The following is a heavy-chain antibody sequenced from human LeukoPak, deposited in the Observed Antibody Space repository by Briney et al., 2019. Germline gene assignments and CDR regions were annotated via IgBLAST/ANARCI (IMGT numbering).Heavy chain of an antibody. CDR1: GFTFDDYP. Sequence: GGSLRLSCTGSGFTFDDYPMTWVRQAPGKGLEWVSSISSSSSYIYYADSVKGRFTISRDNAKNSLYLQMNSLRAEDTAVYYCASSYYDFWSGYSYYFDYWGQGTLVTVSS. J-gene: IGHJ4*02. CDR2: ISSSSSYI. V-gene: IGHV3-21*01. D-gene: IGHD3-3*01. CDR3: ASSYYDFWSGYSYYFDY.